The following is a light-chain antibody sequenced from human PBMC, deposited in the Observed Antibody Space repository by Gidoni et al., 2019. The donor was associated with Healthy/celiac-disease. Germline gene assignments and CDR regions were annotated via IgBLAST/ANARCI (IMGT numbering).Light chain of an antibody. CDR3: QQYGSSPYA. J-gene: IGKJ2*01. CDR1: QSVSSSY. Sequence: EIVSTQSPGTLSLSPGERATLSCRASQSVSSSYLAWYQQKPGQAPRLLIYGASSRATGIPDRFSGSGSGTDFTLTISRLEPEDFAVYYCQQYGSSPYAFGQXTKLEIK. V-gene: IGKV3-20*01. CDR2: GAS.